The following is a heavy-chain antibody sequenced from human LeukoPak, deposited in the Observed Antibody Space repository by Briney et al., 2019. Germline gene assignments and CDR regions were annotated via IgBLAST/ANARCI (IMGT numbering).Heavy chain of an antibody. V-gene: IGHV3-30*02. Sequence: GGSLRLSCAAPGFTFSSYGMHWVRQAPGKGLEWVAFIRYDGSNKYYADSVKGRFTISRDNSKNTPNLQMNSLRAEDTAVYYCAKIAARGYYFDYWGQGTLVTVSS. J-gene: IGHJ4*02. CDR1: GFTFSSYG. D-gene: IGHD6-6*01. CDR2: IRYDGSNK. CDR3: AKIAARGYYFDY.